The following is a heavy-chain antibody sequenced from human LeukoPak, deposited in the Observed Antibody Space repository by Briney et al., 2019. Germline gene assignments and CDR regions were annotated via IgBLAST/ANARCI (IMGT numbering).Heavy chain of an antibody. V-gene: IGHV3-74*01. CDR1: GFTFNIYW. Sequence: GGSVRLSCAASGFTFNIYWMHWVRQAPGKGLVWVSRIGTDGSSTAYADSVKGRFTVSRDNSKSTLYLQMDSLRAEDTAVYYCAKCGNSGCHLIDYWGQGTLVTVSS. CDR3: AKCGNSGCHLIDY. J-gene: IGHJ4*02. CDR2: IGTDGSST. D-gene: IGHD5-12*01.